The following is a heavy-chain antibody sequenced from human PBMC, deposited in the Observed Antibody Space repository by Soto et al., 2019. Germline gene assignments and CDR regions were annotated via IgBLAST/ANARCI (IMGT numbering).Heavy chain of an antibody. CDR3: ARDNWNGAYYGLDV. CDR1: HFAFNIDS. J-gene: IGHJ6*02. D-gene: IGHD1-20*01. V-gene: IGHV3-23*01. CDR2: MSGSGSSI. Sequence: EAQLLESGGGLVQPGESLTLSCVASHFAFNIDSMTWVRQAPGKVLEWVSSMSGSGSSIYYADSVKGRFTITRDKSKKTLYLQMTSLRAEDTAVYWCARDNWNGAYYGLDVWGQGTTFTVSS.